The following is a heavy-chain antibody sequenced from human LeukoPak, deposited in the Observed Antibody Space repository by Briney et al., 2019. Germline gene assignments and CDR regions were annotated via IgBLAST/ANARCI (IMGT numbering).Heavy chain of an antibody. CDR1: GFTFSSFG. J-gene: IGHJ4*02. D-gene: IGHD4-17*01. Sequence: GGSLRLSCAASGFTFSSFGLHWVRQAPGKGLEWVALIRSDGSSKNYADSVKGRFTISRDTSKNTVHSQMNNLRAEDTAVYYCAKWSGDYPSYYLDYWGQGTLVTVSS. V-gene: IGHV3-30*02. CDR2: IRSDGSSK. CDR3: AKWSGDYPSYYLDY.